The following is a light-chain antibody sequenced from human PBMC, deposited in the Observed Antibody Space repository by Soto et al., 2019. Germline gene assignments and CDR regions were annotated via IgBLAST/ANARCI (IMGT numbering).Light chain of an antibody. Sequence: VLTQSPGSLSLSPGERATVSCRASQTVTSSYLAWYQQRPGRAPQLLIYDAVKRATGISERFSGSESGRDYILSISRLDPEDSAVYYCQQYRDSITFGGGTKVEIK. V-gene: IGKV3-20*01. CDR1: QTVTSSY. J-gene: IGKJ4*01. CDR2: DAV. CDR3: QQYRDSIT.